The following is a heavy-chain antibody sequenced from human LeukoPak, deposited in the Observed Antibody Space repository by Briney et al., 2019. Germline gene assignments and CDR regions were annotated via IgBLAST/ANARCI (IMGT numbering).Heavy chain of an antibody. CDR3: ASLTSIAAAGTFDY. J-gene: IGHJ4*02. V-gene: IGHV1-2*02. CDR1: GYTFTGYY. D-gene: IGHD6-13*01. Sequence: ASVKVSCKASGYTFTGYYMHWVRQAPGQGLAWMGWINPNSGGTNYAQKFQGRVTMTRDTSISTAYMELSRLRSDDTAVYYCASLTSIAAAGTFDYWGQGTLVTVSS. CDR2: INPNSGGT.